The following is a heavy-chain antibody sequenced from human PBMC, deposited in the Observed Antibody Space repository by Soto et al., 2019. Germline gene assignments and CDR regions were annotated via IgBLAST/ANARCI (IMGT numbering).Heavy chain of an antibody. CDR1: GGSISSSSYY. CDR2: TYYSGST. J-gene: IGHJ4*02. D-gene: IGHD2-15*01. CDR3: ARLGGNGYYFDD. Sequence: SETLSLTCTVSGGSISSSSYYWGWIRQPPGKGLEWIGSTYYSGSTYYNPSLKSRVTISVDTSKNQFSLKLSSVTAADTAVYYCARLGGNGYYFDDWGQGTLVTVSS. V-gene: IGHV4-39*01.